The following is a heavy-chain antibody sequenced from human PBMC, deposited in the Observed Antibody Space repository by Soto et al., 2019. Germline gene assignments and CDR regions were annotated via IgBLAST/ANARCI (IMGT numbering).Heavy chain of an antibody. J-gene: IGHJ4*02. CDR1: RFIFSDYE. CDR3: AREDTVAVAVLDF. Sequence: PGGSLRLSCVASRFIFSDYEMDWVRQAPGKGLEWISYISSSGKTIFYADSVKGRFTIPRDNAKNSLFLQMNSLRAEDTAVYYCAREDTVAVAVLDFWGQGTLVTVSS. V-gene: IGHV3-48*03. CDR2: ISSSGKTI. D-gene: IGHD6-19*01.